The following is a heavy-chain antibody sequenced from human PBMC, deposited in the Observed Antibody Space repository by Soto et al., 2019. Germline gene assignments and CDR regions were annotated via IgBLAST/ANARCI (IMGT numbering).Heavy chain of an antibody. CDR1: GGSFSGYY. Sequence: SETLSLTCAVYGGSFSGYYWSWIRQPPGKGLEWIGEINHSGSTNYNPSLKSRVTISVDTSKNQFSLKLSSVTAADTAVYYCARTDYGDYAFDYWGQGTLVTVSS. CDR3: ARTDYGDYAFDY. D-gene: IGHD4-17*01. J-gene: IGHJ4*02. V-gene: IGHV4-34*01. CDR2: INHSGST.